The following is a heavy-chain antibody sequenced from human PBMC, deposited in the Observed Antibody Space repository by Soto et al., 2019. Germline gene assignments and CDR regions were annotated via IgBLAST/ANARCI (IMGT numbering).Heavy chain of an antibody. V-gene: IGHV3-23*01. D-gene: IGHD2-15*01. CDR3: ARDLWWYLH. CDR2: ISAGADGA. CDR1: GFSFSSNA. J-gene: IGHJ4*02. Sequence: EVQLLESGGGLVQPGGALRLSCAASGFSFSSNAMSWVRQAPGKGLEWVSSISAGADGAYYADSVKGRFTISRANSNNTLYLQMNSVRAEDTAVYFCARDLWWYLHWGQGTLVTVSS.